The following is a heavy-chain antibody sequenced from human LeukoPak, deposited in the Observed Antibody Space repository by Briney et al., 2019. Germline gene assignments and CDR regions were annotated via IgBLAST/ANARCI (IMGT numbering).Heavy chain of an antibody. CDR3: ARWSSGWYEANAWFDY. V-gene: IGHV3-11*01. CDR2: ISSSGSTI. J-gene: IGHJ4*02. D-gene: IGHD6-19*01. Sequence: PGGSLRLSCAASGFTFSDYYMRWIRQAPGKVLEWVSCISSSGSTIYYADSVKGRFTISRDNAKNSLYLQMNSLRAEDTAVYYCARWSSGWYEANAWFDYWGQGTLVTVSS. CDR1: GFTFSDYY.